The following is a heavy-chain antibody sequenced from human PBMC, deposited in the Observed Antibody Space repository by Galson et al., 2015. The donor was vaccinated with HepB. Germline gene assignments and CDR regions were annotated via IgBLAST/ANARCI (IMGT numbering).Heavy chain of an antibody. J-gene: IGHJ6*03. CDR2: ISYDGSNK. V-gene: IGHV3-30-3*01. D-gene: IGHD6-13*01. CDR1: GFTFSSYA. CDR3: ARALGGSWPDYYYMDV. Sequence: SLRLSCAASGFTFSSYAMHWVRQAPGKGLEWVAVISYDGSNKYYADSVKGRFTISRDNSKNTLYLQMNSLRAEDTAVYYCARALGGSWPDYYYMDVWGKRTTVTVSS.